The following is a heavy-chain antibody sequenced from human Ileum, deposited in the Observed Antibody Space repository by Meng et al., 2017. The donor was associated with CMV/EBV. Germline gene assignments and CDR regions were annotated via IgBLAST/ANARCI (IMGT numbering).Heavy chain of an antibody. CDR1: GYTFSDYH. V-gene: IGHV1-69*05. J-gene: IGHJ6*02. CDR3: ARARGRLGYGMDV. D-gene: IGHD3-10*01. Sequence: SVKVSCKASGYTFSDYHMHWVRQAPGQGLEWMGGIIPIFGTANYAQKFQGRVTITTDESTSTAYMELSSLRSEDTAVYYCARARGRLGYGMDVWGQGTTVTVSS. CDR2: IIPIFGTA.